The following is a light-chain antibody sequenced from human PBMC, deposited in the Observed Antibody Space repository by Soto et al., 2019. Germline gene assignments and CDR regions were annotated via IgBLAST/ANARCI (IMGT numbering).Light chain of an antibody. J-gene: IGKJ4*01. CDR3: QQYGSTPEIT. CDR1: QSVSSSY. CDR2: AAS. Sequence: EIVLTQSPGTLSLSPGERATLSCRASQSVSSSYLAWFQQKPGQAPRLLIDAASSRATGIPDRFSGGGSGADLTLTISRLEPEDFAVYYCQQYGSTPEITFGGGTKVEIK. V-gene: IGKV3-20*01.